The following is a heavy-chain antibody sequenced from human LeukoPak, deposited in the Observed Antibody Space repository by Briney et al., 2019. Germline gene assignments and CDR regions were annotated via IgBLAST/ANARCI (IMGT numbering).Heavy chain of an antibody. V-gene: IGHV4-34*01. D-gene: IGHD2-2*03. CDR3: ARRTGYCSSTSCSSFDY. CDR2: INHSGST. CDR1: GGSFSGYY. Sequence: SETLSLTCAVYGGSFSGYYWSWIRQPPGKGLEWIGEINHSGSTNFNPSLKSRVTMSVDTSKSQFPLRLSSVTAADTAVYYCARRTGYCSSTSCSSFDYWGQGTLVTVSS. J-gene: IGHJ4*02.